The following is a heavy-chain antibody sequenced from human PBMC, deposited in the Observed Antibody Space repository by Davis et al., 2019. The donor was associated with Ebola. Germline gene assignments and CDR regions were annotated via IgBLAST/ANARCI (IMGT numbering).Heavy chain of an antibody. D-gene: IGHD3-9*01. V-gene: IGHV3-15*01. CDR2: IKSKTDGGTT. Sequence: PGGSLRLSCAASGFTFSNAWMSWVRQAPGKGLEWVGRIKSKTDGGTTDYAAPVKGRFTISRDDSKNTLYLQMNSLKTEDTAVYYCTTSTDILTGSFDYWGQGTLVTVSS. CDR1: GFTFSNAW. CDR3: TTSTDILTGSFDY. J-gene: IGHJ4*02.